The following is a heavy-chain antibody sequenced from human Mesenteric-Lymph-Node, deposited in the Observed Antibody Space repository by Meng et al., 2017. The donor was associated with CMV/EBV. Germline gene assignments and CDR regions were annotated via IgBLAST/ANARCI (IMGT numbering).Heavy chain of an antibody. CDR1: GFTFSSYD. CDR3: AREGVPAAGMDV. J-gene: IGHJ6*02. D-gene: IGHD2-2*01. Sequence: GGSLRLSCAASGFTFSSYDMHWVRQATGKGLEWVSAIGTAGDTYYPGSVKGRFTISRENAKNSLYLQMNSLRAEDTAVYYCAREGVPAAGMDVWGQGTTVTVSS. CDR2: IGTAGDT. V-gene: IGHV3-13*01.